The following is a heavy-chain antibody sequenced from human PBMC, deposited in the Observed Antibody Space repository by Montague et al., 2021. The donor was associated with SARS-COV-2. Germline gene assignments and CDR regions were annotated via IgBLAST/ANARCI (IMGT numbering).Heavy chain of an antibody. Sequence: SETLYITCAVSGGSISSSSWWSWVRQPPGKGLEWIGEIYHSGSTNYNPSLKIRVTISVDKSKNQFSLKLSSVTAADTAVYYCARVGASYDFLLTYGMDVWGQGTTVTVSS. CDR3: ARVGASYDFLLTYGMDV. CDR2: IYHSGST. D-gene: IGHD3-3*01. CDR1: GGSISSSSW. V-gene: IGHV4-4*02. J-gene: IGHJ6*02.